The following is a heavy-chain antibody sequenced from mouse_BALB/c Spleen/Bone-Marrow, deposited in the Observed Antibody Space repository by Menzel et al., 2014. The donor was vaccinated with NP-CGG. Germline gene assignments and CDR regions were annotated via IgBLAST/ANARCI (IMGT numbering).Heavy chain of an antibody. D-gene: IGHD1-2*01. CDR3: ASPSTAEEY. CDR2: ILPGSGTT. V-gene: IGHV1-9*01. Sequence: VQLQQSGAELMKPGASVKISCKATGYTFTTYWIEWVKQRPGHGLEWIGEILPGSGTTNYNEKFRGKATFTADTSSNTAYMQLSSLTSEDSAVYYYASPSTAEEYWGQGTTLTVSS. J-gene: IGHJ2*01. CDR1: GYTFTTYW.